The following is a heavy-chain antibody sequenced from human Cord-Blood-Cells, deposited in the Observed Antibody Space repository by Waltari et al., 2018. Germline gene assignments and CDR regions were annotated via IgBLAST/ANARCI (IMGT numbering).Heavy chain of an antibody. CDR3: ASAMVRGVKAFDY. Sequence: QVQLQESGPGLVKPSQTLSLTCTVSGGSISSGDYYWSWIRQPPGKGLEWIGYMYDSGSTYYNPFLKRRGTISVDTSKNQCSLKLSSVTAADTAVYYCASAMVRGVKAFDYWGQGTLVTVSS. V-gene: IGHV4-30-4*08. J-gene: IGHJ4*02. CDR1: GGSISSGDYY. CDR2: MYDSGST. D-gene: IGHD3-10*01.